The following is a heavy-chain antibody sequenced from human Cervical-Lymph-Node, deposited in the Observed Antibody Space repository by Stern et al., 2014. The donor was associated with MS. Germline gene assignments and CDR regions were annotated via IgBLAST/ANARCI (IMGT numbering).Heavy chain of an antibody. Sequence: QLQLQESGPGLVKPSETLSLTCTVSGGSITSSSYYWGWIRQPPGKGLKWIGSIYYSGSTYYNPSLKSRVTISVDTSKNQFSLKLTSVTAADTAVYYCARHEIAAPFDPWGQGTLVTVSS. CDR1: GGSITSSSYY. V-gene: IGHV4-39*01. D-gene: IGHD6-6*01. J-gene: IGHJ5*02. CDR3: ARHEIAAPFDP. CDR2: IYYSGST.